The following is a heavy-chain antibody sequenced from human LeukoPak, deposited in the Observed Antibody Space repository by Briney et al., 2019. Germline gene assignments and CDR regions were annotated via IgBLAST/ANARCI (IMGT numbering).Heavy chain of an antibody. CDR3: ARDRDYFEH. CDR1: GLSISSYY. CDR2: ISYSGTT. J-gene: IGHJ4*02. D-gene: IGHD5-24*01. V-gene: IGHV4-59*01. Sequence: KASETLSLTCSVSGLSISSYYWSWIRQSPGKGLEWIGYISYSGTTNYNPSLNSRVTISLDTSKNQFSLKLSSVTAADTAVYFCARDRDYFEHWGQGTLVTVSS.